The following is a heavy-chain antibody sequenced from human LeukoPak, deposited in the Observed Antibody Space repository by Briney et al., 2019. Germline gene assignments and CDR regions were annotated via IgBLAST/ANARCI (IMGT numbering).Heavy chain of an antibody. D-gene: IGHD5-18*01. CDR2: IYYSGST. V-gene: IGHV4-59*01. J-gene: IGHJ4*02. CDR1: GGSISSYY. Sequence: PSETLSLTCTVSGGSISSYYWSWIRQPPGKGLEWIGYIYYSGSTNYNPSLKSRVTISVDTSKNQFSLKLSSVTAADTAVYYCAREAAMVPGQFDYWSQGTLVTVSS. CDR3: AREAAMVPGQFDY.